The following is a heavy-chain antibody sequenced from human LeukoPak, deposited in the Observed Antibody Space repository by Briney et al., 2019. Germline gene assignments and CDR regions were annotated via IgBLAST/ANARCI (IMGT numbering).Heavy chain of an antibody. Sequence: SETLSLTCAVSGGSISSSNWWSWVRQPPGKGLEWIGEIYHSGSTNYNPSLKSRVTMSVDTSKNQFSLKLSSVTAADTAVYYCARGIIAAAEDGFDPWGQGTLVTVSS. J-gene: IGHJ5*02. CDR1: GGSISSSNW. CDR2: IYHSGST. V-gene: IGHV4-4*02. CDR3: ARGIIAAAEDGFDP. D-gene: IGHD6-13*01.